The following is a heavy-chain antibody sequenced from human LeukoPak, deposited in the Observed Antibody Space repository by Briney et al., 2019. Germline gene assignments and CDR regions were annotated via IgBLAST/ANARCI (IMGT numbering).Heavy chain of an antibody. CDR3: AKESGLARHTYYMDV. CDR2: IRNDGSDK. Sequence: GGSLRLSCAASRFTFSSYGIHWVRQAPGKGLEWVTFIRNDGSDKYYVDSVKGRFTVSRYNSMNTLYLQMNSLTAEDTSVYYCAKESGLARHTYYMDVWGKGTTVTVSS. V-gene: IGHV3-30*02. CDR1: RFTFSSYG. J-gene: IGHJ6*03.